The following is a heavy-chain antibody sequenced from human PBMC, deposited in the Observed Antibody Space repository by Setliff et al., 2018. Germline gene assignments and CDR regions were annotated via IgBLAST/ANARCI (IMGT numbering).Heavy chain of an antibody. Sequence: GASVKVSCKATGYTLSRHYMHWVRQAPGQGLEWMGIINPGGGSASIVEKFQGRVTMTSDTSTSTVYLELSRLRSDDTAVYYCARDLNRWFGEFAFDIWGQGTMVTVSS. CDR3: ARDLNRWFGEFAFDI. CDR2: INPGGGSA. V-gene: IGHV1-46*01. D-gene: IGHD3-10*01. CDR1: GYTLSRHY. J-gene: IGHJ3*02.